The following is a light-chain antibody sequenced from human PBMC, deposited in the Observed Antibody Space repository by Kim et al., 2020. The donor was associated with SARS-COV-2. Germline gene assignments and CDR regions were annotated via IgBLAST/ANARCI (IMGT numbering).Light chain of an antibody. J-gene: IGKJ2*01. CDR3: QQYGSSPYT. CDR2: VAS. Sequence: EIVLTQSPGTLSLSPGERATLSCRASQSVYSKYVAWYLQKPGQAPRLLIYVASNRATGTPDRFSGSGAETDFTLTISRLEPEDFGVYYCQQYGSSPYTFGQGTKLEI. CDR1: QSVYSKY. V-gene: IGKV3-20*01.